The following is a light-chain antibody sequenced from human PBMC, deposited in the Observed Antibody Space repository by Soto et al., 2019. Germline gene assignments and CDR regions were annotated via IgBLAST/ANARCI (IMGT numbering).Light chain of an antibody. J-gene: IGLJ3*02. Sequence: QSVLTQPRSVSGSPGQSVAISCTGTSSDVGGYNFVSWYQQHPGKAPKLIIYDVSKRPSGVPDRFSGSKSGNTASLTLSGRQAEEEADYYFCSYAGSYTLWVFGGGTKLTVL. CDR2: DVS. CDR3: CSYAGSYTLWV. V-gene: IGLV2-11*01. CDR1: SSDVGGYNF.